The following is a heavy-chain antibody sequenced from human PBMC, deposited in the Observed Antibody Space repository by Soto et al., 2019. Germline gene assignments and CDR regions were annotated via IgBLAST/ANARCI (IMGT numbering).Heavy chain of an antibody. V-gene: IGHV3-7*01. CDR1: GFTFSSYW. Sequence: GGSLRLSCAASGFTFSSYWMSWVRQAPGKGLVWVSNIKPDGSKKCYVDSVKGRFTISRDNAKNSLYLQMNSLRAEDTAVYYCARISCMDAWGKGTTVTVS. J-gene: IGHJ6*03. CDR2: IKPDGSKK. CDR3: ARISCMDA.